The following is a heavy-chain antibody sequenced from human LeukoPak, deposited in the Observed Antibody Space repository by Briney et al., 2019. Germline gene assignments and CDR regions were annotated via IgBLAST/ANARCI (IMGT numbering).Heavy chain of an antibody. Sequence: PGGSLRLSCAASGFTFDDYAMHWGRQAPGRGLEWVSGISWNSGSIGYADSVKGRFTISRDNAKNSLYLQMNSLSAEDTALYYCAKGWFWGGYFDYWGQGTLVTVSS. J-gene: IGHJ4*02. V-gene: IGHV3-9*01. CDR3: AKGWFWGGYFDY. D-gene: IGHD3-10*01. CDR2: ISWNSGSI. CDR1: GFTFDDYA.